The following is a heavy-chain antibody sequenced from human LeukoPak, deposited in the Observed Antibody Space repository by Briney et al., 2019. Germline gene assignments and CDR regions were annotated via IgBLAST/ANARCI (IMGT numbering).Heavy chain of an antibody. CDR2: MNPNSGNT. V-gene: IGHV1-8*01. CDR3: ASGLTASGAFEI. J-gene: IGHJ3*02. CDR1: GYTFTSYD. Sequence: ASVKVSCKASGYTFTSYDINWVRQAPGQGLEWMGWMNPNSGNTGYAQKFQGRVTMTRNTSISTAYMELSSLRSEDTAVYYCASGLTASGAFEIWGQGTMVTVSS.